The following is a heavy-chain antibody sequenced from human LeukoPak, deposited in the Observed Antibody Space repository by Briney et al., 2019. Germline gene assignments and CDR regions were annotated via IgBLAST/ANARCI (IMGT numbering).Heavy chain of an antibody. CDR3: TRVGVSIRRVKQQLAPDY. V-gene: IGHV3-49*04. CDR1: GFTVSSNY. J-gene: IGHJ4*02. D-gene: IGHD6-13*01. Sequence: GGSLRLSCAASGFTVSSNYMSWVRPAPGKGLEWVGFIRSKAYGGTTEYAASVKGRFTISRDDSKSIAYLQMNSLKTEDTAVYYCTRVGVSIRRVKQQLAPDYWGQGTLVTVSS. CDR2: IRSKAYGGTT.